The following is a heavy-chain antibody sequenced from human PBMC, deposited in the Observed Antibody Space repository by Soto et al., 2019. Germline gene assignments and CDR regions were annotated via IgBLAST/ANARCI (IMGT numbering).Heavy chain of an antibody. Sequence: PSETLSLTCTVSGGSISSYYWSWIRQPPGKGLEWIGYIYDSGSANYNPSLKSRVTISVDTSKNQFSLKLTSVTAADTAVYYCAAPPRYWGQGTLVTVSS. D-gene: IGHD6-6*01. V-gene: IGHV4-59*01. CDR3: AAPPRY. CDR1: GGSISSYY. J-gene: IGHJ4*02. CDR2: IYDSGSA.